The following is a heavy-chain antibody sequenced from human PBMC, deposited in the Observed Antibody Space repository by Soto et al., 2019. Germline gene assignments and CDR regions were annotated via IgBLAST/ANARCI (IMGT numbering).Heavy chain of an antibody. CDR3: ARLYGGSEFDY. CDR2: IYSGGST. J-gene: IGHJ4*02. CDR1: GFTVSSNY. D-gene: IGHD2-15*01. V-gene: IGHV3-66*01. Sequence: HPGGSLRLSCAASGFTVSSNYMSWVRQAPGKGLEWVSVIYSGGSTYYADSVKGRFTISRDNSKNTLYLQMNSLRAEDTAVYYCARLYGGSEFDYWGQGTLVTVS.